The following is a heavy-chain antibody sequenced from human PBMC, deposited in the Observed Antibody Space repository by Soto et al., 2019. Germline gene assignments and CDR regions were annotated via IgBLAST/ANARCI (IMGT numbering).Heavy chain of an antibody. CDR3: ARRVDYVWGSYRYSPYFDY. J-gene: IGHJ4*02. V-gene: IGHV4-59*08. CDR2: IYYSGST. D-gene: IGHD3-16*02. Sequence: SETLSLTCTVSGGSISSYYWSWIRQPPGKGLEWIGYIYYSGSTNYNPSLKSRVTISVDTSKNQFSLKLSSVTAADTAVYYCARRVDYVWGSYRYSPYFDYWGQGTLVAVSS. CDR1: GGSISSYY.